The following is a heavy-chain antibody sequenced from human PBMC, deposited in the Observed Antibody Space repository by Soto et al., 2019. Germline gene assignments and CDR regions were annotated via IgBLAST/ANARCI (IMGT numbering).Heavy chain of an antibody. CDR2: IYYSGST. CDR1: SGSISPYY. J-gene: IGHJ5*02. CDR3: VRQGGSWDRWFDP. D-gene: IGHD6-13*01. Sequence: QVQLQESGPGLVKPSETLSLTCTVSSGSISPYYWSWIRQPPGKGLEWIGYIYYSGSTNYNPSLKSRVTISVDTSKNQFSLKLSSVTAADTAVYYCVRQGGSWDRWFDPWGQGTLVTVSS. V-gene: IGHV4-59*08.